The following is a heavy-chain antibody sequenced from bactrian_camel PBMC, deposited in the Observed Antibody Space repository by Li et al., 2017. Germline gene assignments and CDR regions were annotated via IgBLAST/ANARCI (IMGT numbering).Heavy chain of an antibody. CDR1: GFTFSSSG. Sequence: VQLVESGGGLVQPGGSLRLSCAASGFTFSSSGMSWVRQAPGKGLEWASSINSDGDTIYYTDSVKGRFTISRENDKNTVYLQMNNLKPEDTAMYYCVDDCYGSRYYLARRTNVWGQGTQVTVS. CDR2: INSDGDTI. V-gene: IGHV3S40*01. CDR3: VDDCYGSRYYLARRTNV. J-gene: IGHJ4*01. D-gene: IGHD6*01.